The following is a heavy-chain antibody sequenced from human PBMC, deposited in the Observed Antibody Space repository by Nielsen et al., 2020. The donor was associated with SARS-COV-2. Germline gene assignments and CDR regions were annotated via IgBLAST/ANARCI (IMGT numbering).Heavy chain of an antibody. CDR3: ASEIAVAGLDY. V-gene: IGHV3-21*04. CDR1: GFTFSSYS. J-gene: IGHJ4*02. D-gene: IGHD6-19*01. CDR2: ISSSSSYI. Sequence: GESLKISCAASGFTFSSYSMNWVRQAPGKGLEWVSSISSSSSYIYYADSVKGRFTISRHNSKNTVYLQMNSLRAEDTAVYYCASEIAVAGLDYWGQGTLVTVSS.